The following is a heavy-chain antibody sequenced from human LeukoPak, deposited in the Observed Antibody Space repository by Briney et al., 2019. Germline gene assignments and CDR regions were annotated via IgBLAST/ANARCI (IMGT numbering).Heavy chain of an antibody. CDR3: AKDRGY. CDR2: ISYDGSNK. J-gene: IGHJ4*02. CDR1: GFTFSSYG. Sequence: GRSLRLSCAASGFTFSSYGMHWVRQAPGKGLEWVAVISYDGSNKYYADSVKGRFTISRDNSKNTLCLQMNSLRAADTAVYYCAKDRGYWGQGTLVTVSS. V-gene: IGHV3-30*18.